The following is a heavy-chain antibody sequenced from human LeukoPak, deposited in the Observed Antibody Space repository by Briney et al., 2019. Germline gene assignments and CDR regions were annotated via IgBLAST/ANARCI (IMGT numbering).Heavy chain of an antibody. J-gene: IGHJ4*02. CDR2: IYYTGTT. CDR1: GASMSGHY. CDR3: AKEGGPARPGLDS. Sequence: PSETLSLTCTVSGASMSGHYWTWIRQDPGTGLEWIGNIYYTGTTSYNPALVSRVTISLDTSNNQFSLKLTSVAAADTAVYYCAKEGGPARPGLDSWGQGTLVTVSS. V-gene: IGHV4-59*11. D-gene: IGHD6-6*01.